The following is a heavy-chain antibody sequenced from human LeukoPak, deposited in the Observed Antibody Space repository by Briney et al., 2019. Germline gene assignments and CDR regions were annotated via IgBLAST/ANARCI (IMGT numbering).Heavy chain of an antibody. CDR1: GFSFSTHW. CDR3: ATYINWVAGDV. D-gene: IGHD1-1*01. J-gene: IGHJ6*02. Sequence: TGGSLRLSCAASGFSFSTHWMNWFRQVPGKGLEWVAHINHEGGGIQYVDSVKGRFTISRDNAKGSVYLQMNSLRAEDTAIYHCATYINWVAGDVWGQGTTVIVSS. V-gene: IGHV3-7*01. CDR2: INHEGGGI.